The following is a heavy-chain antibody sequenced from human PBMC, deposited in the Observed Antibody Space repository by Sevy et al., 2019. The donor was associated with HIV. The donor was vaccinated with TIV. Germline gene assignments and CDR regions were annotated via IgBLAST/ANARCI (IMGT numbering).Heavy chain of an antibody. V-gene: IGHV2-5*02. CDR1: GFSLSTSGVG. CDR3: AHRRMVRGVITAPFDY. D-gene: IGHD3-10*01. J-gene: IGHJ4*02. Sequence: SGPTLVKPTQTLTLTCTFSGFSLSTSGVGVGWIRQPPGKALEWLALIYWDDDTRHSPFLKSRLNITKDTSTNQVVLTMTNMDPVDTATYFCAHRRMVRGVITAPFDYWGQGTLVTVSS. CDR2: IYWDDDT.